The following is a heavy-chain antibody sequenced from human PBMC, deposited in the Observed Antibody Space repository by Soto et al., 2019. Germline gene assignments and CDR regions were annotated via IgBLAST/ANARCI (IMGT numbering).Heavy chain of an antibody. J-gene: IGHJ5*02. D-gene: IGHD3-3*02. V-gene: IGHV4-59*01. Sequence: SSETLSLTCTVSGGSISSYYWSWIRRPPGKGLEWIGYIYYSGSTNYNPSLKSRVTISVDTSKNQFSLKLSSVTAADTALYYCARAHFWSGYYLNWFDPWGQGTLVTVSS. CDR2: IYYSGST. CDR1: GGSISSYY. CDR3: ARAHFWSGYYLNWFDP.